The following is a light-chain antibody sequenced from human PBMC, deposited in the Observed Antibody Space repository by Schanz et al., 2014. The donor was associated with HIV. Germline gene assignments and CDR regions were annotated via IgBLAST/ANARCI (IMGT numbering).Light chain of an antibody. CDR3: ATWDDNLSGPV. J-gene: IGLJ2*01. Sequence: QSALTQPPSASGSPGQSVTLSCTGTSSDVGDYNYVSWYQQHPGKAPKIMIYEVSKRPSGVPDRFSGSKSGNTASLTVSGLQAEDEAVYYCATWDDNLSGPVFGGGTKLTVL. CDR1: SSDVGDYNY. CDR2: EVS. V-gene: IGLV2-8*01.